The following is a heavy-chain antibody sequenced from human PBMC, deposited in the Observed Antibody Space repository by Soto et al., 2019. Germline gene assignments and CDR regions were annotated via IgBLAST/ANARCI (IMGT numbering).Heavy chain of an antibody. V-gene: IGHV3-23*01. CDR3: AKDLGDIVLMVYIFDY. Sequence: GGSLRLSCAASGFTFSSYAMSWVRQAPGKGLEWVSAISGSGGSTYYADSVKGRFTISRDNSKNTLYLQMNSLRAEDTAVYYCAKDLGDIVLMVYIFDYWGQGTLVTVSS. D-gene: IGHD2-8*01. J-gene: IGHJ4*02. CDR2: ISGSGGST. CDR1: GFTFSSYA.